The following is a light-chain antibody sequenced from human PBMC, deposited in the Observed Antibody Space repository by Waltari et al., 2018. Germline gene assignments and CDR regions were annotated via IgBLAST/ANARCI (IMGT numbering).Light chain of an antibody. Sequence: QSALTQPPSVSGAPGQRVTISCSGRSSNILTNYFYWYRQLPGAAPTLLMFKNNERPPGVPDRFSGSKSGTSAALVISGLRSEDEAEYYCASWDDSLSGSWVFGGGTKLTVL. CDR2: KNN. CDR3: ASWDDSLSGSWV. CDR1: SSNILTNY. J-gene: IGLJ3*02. V-gene: IGLV1-47*01.